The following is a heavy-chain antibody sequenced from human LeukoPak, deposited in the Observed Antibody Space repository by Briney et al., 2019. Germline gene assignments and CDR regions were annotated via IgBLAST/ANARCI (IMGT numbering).Heavy chain of an antibody. CDR2: LYTGDIT. J-gene: IGHJ4*02. D-gene: IGHD1-1*01. CDR1: GFTVSNYY. V-gene: IGHV3-53*01. Sequence: PGGSLRLSCVASGFTVSNYYMSWVRQAPGKGLEWVSLLYTGDITYYADSVEGRFTISRDDSKNTIYLQMNALRAEDTAIYHCARGGVNYWNPRYWGQGTPVTVSS. CDR3: ARGGVNYWNPRY.